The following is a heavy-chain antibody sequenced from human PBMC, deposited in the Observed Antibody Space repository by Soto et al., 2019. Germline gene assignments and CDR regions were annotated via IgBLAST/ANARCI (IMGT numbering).Heavy chain of an antibody. CDR1: GGTFSSYA. Sequence: SVKVSCKASGGTFSSYAISWVRQAPGQGLEWMGGIIPIFGTANYAQKFQGRVTITADESTSTAYMELSSLRSEDTAVYYCANVLRYSGGGDYWGQGTLVTVSS. V-gene: IGHV1-69*13. J-gene: IGHJ4*02. CDR3: ANVLRYSGGGDY. CDR2: IIPIFGTA. D-gene: IGHD3-9*01.